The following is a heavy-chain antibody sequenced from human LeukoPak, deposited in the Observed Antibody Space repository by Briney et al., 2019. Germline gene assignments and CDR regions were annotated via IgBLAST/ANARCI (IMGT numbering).Heavy chain of an antibody. V-gene: IGHV3-30-3*01. CDR3: ARDFLMASDY. CDR2: ISYDGTNK. D-gene: IGHD3-10*01. J-gene: IGHJ4*02. CDR1: GFSFSAYA. Sequence: QPGGSLSLSCAASGFSFSAYAMHWVRQAPGKGLEWVAVISYDGTNKYYADSVKGRLTISRDNSKNTLYLQMNSLRPEDTAVYYCARDFLMASDYWGQGTLVTVSS.